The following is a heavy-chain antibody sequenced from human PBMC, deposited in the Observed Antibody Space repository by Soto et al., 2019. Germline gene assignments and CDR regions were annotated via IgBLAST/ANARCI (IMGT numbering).Heavy chain of an antibody. CDR3: ARGSYSGSQYSFYYYYGMDV. Sequence: GASVKVSCKASGGTFSSYAISWVRQAPGQGLEWMGGIIPIFGTANYAQKFQGRVTITADESTSTAYMELSSLRSEDTAVYYCARGSYSGSQYSFYYYYGMDVWGQGTTVPVSS. J-gene: IGHJ6*02. CDR2: IIPIFGTA. CDR1: GGTFSSYA. V-gene: IGHV1-69*13. D-gene: IGHD1-26*01.